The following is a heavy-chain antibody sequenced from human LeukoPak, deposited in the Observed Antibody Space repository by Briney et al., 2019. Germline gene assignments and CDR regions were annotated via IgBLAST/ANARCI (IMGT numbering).Heavy chain of an antibody. Sequence: GGSLRLSCAASAFTFSSYAMSWVRQAPGKGLEWVSAISGSGGSTYYADSVKGRFTISRDNSKNTLYLQMNSLRAEDTAVYYCAKGRANWGSYYFDYWGQGTLVTVSS. CDR1: AFTFSSYA. J-gene: IGHJ4*02. V-gene: IGHV3-23*01. D-gene: IGHD7-27*01. CDR3: AKGRANWGSYYFDY. CDR2: ISGSGGST.